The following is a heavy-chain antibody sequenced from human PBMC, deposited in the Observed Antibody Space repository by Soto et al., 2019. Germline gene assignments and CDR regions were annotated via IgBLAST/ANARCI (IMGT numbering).Heavy chain of an antibody. Sequence: LSLTCNVSGGSMSKYYWSWIRQPAGKGLEWIGRVYTSGSTNYNPSLKSRVTMSIDTSNNHFSLKLNSVTAADTAVYYCARTVGAAYYFDFWGQGTLVTVSS. V-gene: IGHV4-4*07. CDR3: ARTVGAAYYFDF. CDR2: VYTSGST. CDR1: GGSMSKYY. J-gene: IGHJ4*02. D-gene: IGHD1-26*01.